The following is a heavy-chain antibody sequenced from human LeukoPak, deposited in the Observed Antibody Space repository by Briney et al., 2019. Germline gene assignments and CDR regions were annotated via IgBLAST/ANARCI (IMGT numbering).Heavy chain of an antibody. CDR1: GFTFSSYS. J-gene: IGHJ4*02. CDR2: ISSSSSTI. CDR3: ARDFFYGSWYLNGGGRFEG. D-gene: IGHD6-13*01. V-gene: IGHV3-48*04. Sequence: PGGSLRLSCAASGFTFSSYSMNWVRQAPGKGLEWVSYISSSSSTIYYADSVKGRFTISRDNAKNSLYLQMNSLRAEDTAVYYCARDFFYGSWYLNGGGRFEGWGQGTLVTVSS.